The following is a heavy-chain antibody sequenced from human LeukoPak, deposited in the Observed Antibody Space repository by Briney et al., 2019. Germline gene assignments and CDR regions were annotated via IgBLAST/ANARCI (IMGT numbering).Heavy chain of an antibody. CDR1: GYTFSGYY. CDR2: INPNSGGT. V-gene: IGHV1-2*02. CDR3: ASPYYYDSSGYYYLDY. J-gene: IGHJ4*02. D-gene: IGHD3-22*01. Sequence: ASVKVSCKASGYTFSGYYLHWVRQAPGQGLEWMGRINPNSGGTKSADSFQGRVTMTRDTSISTAHMELSRLRSDDTAVYYCASPYYYDSSGYYYLDYWGQGTLVTVSS.